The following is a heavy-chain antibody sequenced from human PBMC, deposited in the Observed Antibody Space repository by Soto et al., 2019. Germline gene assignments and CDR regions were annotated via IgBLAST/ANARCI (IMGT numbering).Heavy chain of an antibody. CDR2: IVVGSGNT. Sequence: SVKVSCKASGFTFTSSAVQWVRQARGQRLEWIGWIVVGSGNTNYAQKFQERVTITRDMSTSTAYMELSSLRSEDTAVYYCAAVGNKHHYHLYGMDVWGQGTTVTVSS. J-gene: IGHJ6*02. CDR3: AAVGNKHHYHLYGMDV. V-gene: IGHV1-58*01. D-gene: IGHD3-10*01. CDR1: GFTFTSSA.